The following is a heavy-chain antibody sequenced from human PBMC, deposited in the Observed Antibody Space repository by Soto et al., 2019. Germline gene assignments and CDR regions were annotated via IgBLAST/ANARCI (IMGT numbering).Heavy chain of an antibody. D-gene: IGHD3-16*02. CDR3: ARQSIPIGEVIARDGFDI. J-gene: IGHJ3*02. CDR2: IFYTGST. Sequence: QLQLQESGPGLVKPSETLSLTCSVSGGSTRSSNYYWAWIRQPPGKGLEWIGSIFYTGSTDYSPSLKSRVTISADTSKNQFSLKLSSVTAADMAVYYCARQSIPIGEVIARDGFDIWGQGTMVTVSS. CDR1: GGSTRSSNYY. V-gene: IGHV4-39*01.